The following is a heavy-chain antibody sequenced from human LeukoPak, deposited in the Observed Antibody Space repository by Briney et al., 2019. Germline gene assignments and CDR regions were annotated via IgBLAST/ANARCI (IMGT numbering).Heavy chain of an antibody. CDR2: INHSGST. D-gene: IGHD3-22*01. V-gene: IGHV4-34*01. Sequence: SETLSLTCAVYGGSFSGYYWSWIRQPPGKGLEWIGEINHSGSTNYNPSLKSRVTISVDTSKNQFSLKLSSVTAADTAVYYCARGEFGYYYDSSGPKSPYGMDVWGQGTTVTVSS. J-gene: IGHJ6*02. CDR1: GGSFSGYY. CDR3: ARGEFGYYYDSSGPKSPYGMDV.